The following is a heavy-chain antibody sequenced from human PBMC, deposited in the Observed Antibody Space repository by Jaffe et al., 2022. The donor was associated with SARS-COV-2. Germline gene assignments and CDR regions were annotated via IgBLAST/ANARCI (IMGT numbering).Heavy chain of an antibody. Sequence: QVQLVQSGAEVKTPGASVKVSCKTSGYTFTNHYIQWMRQAPGQGFEWLGVVDPSTSTTNTAQKFQGRVTMTANTSTGTAYMDLSSLRSEDTAVYYCARARIRVWPNGNFDYWGQGTLVTVSS. CDR2: VDPSTSTT. V-gene: IGHV1-46*01. CDR1: GYTFTNHY. J-gene: IGHJ4*02. CDR3: ARARIRVWPNGNFDY. D-gene: IGHD6-6*01.